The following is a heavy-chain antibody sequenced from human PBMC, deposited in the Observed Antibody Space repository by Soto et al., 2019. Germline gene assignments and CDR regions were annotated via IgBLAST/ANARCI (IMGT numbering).Heavy chain of an antibody. D-gene: IGHD6-6*01. J-gene: IGHJ6*03. CDR2: MNPNSGNT. Sequence: ASVKVYCKASGYTFTSYDINWVRQATGQGLEWMGWMNPNSGNTGYAQKFQGRVTMTRNTSISTAYMELSSLRSEDTAVYYCASWYSSSSRTYMDVWGKGTTVTVSS. CDR3: ASWYSSSSRTYMDV. V-gene: IGHV1-8*01. CDR1: GYTFTSYD.